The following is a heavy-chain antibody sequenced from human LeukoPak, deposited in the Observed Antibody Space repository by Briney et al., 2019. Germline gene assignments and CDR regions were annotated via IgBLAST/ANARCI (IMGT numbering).Heavy chain of an antibody. D-gene: IGHD2-21*01. CDR1: GLTFSTYW. Sequence: GGSLRLSCTASGLTFSTYWMHWVRQAPGKGLEWVARVEKNGKSVYADSVRGRSTISRDIATNMMYLQMNSLKADDTAVYYCARDIPHNWLDSWGQGTLVIVSS. J-gene: IGHJ5*01. CDR3: ARDIPHNWLDS. V-gene: IGHV3-74*01. CDR2: VEKNGKSV.